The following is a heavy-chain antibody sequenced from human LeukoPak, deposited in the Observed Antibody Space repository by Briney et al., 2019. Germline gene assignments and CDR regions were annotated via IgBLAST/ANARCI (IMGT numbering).Heavy chain of an antibody. CDR2: IFPSYSDT. D-gene: IGHD4-17*01. V-gene: IGHV5-51*01. Sequence: GESLKTSRNGSGYIFTRYWIGWVRQMPGKGLGWMGIIFPSYSDTRYSPSFQGQVTISADKSINTDYLQWTSLKASDTAIYYCARQGPSTVHGFDPWGQGTLVTVSS. CDR3: ARQGPSTVHGFDP. J-gene: IGHJ5*02. CDR1: GYIFTRYW.